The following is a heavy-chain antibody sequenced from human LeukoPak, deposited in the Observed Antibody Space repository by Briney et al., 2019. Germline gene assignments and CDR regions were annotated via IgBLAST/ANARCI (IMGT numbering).Heavy chain of an antibody. CDR2: ISGGSGRVSSISGGSGNT. Sequence: GGSLRLSCAASGFTFSNNAMSWVRQAPGKGLEWVSSISGGSGRVSSISGGSGNTYYSDSVKGRFTISRDNSKNTVYLQMNSLEGQDPAGKYLAKELGTNYRNYYWGQGTLVTVSS. CDR1: GFTFSNNA. CDR3: AKELGTNYRNYY. V-gene: IGHV3-23*01. D-gene: IGHD3-10*01. J-gene: IGHJ4*02.